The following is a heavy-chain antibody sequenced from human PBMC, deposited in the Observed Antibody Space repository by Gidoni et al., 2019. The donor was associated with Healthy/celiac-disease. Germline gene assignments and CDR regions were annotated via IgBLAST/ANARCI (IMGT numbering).Heavy chain of an antibody. V-gene: IGHV1-18*01. Sequence: QVQLVQSGAEVKKPGASVKVSCKASGYTFTSYGIRWVRQAPGQGLEWMGWISAYNGNTNYAQKLQGRVTMTTDTSTSTAYMELRSLRSDDTAVYYCARDYSITIFGVVISPYYYYGMDVWGQGTTVTVSS. J-gene: IGHJ6*02. CDR3: ARDYSITIFGVVISPYYYYGMDV. D-gene: IGHD3-3*01. CDR2: ISAYNGNT. CDR1: GYTFTSYG.